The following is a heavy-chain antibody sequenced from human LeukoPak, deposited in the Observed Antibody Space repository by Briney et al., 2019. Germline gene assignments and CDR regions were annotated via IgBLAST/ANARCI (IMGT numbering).Heavy chain of an antibody. CDR1: GFTFSSYA. CDR3: AKDGLGSGVYYYYYMDV. Sequence: QPGGSLRLSCAASGFTFSSYAMHWVRQAPGKGLEWVAVISYDGSNKYYADSVKGRFTISRDNSKNTLYLQMNSLRAEDTAVYYCAKDGLGSGVYYYYYMDVWGKGTTVTVSS. V-gene: IGHV3-30-3*01. J-gene: IGHJ6*03. CDR2: ISYDGSNK. D-gene: IGHD3-10*01.